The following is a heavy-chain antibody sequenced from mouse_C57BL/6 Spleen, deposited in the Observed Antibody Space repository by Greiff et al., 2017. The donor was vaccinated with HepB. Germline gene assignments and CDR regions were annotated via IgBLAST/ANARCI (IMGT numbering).Heavy chain of an antibody. CDR1: GFTFSDYG. J-gene: IGHJ2*01. D-gene: IGHD1-1*01. V-gene: IGHV5-17*01. CDR2: ISSGSSTI. Sequence: EVKLVESGGGLVKPGGSLKLSCAASGFTFSDYGMHWVRQAPEKGLEWVAYISSGSSTIYYADTVKGRFTISRDNAKNTLFLQMTSLRSEDTAMYYCARPYYYGSSHYFDYWGQGTTLTVSS. CDR3: ARPYYYGSSHYFDY.